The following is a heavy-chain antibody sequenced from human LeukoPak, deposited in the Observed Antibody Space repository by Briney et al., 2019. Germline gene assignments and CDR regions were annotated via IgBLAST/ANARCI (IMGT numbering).Heavy chain of an antibody. J-gene: IGHJ4*02. Sequence: SETLSLTCTVSGDSISSDYWSWIRQPPGKGLEWIGYIYYSGSTNYNPSLKSRVTISVDTSKNQFSLKLSSVTAADAAVYYCAGGKQWLAFDYWGQGTLVTVSS. CDR1: GDSISSDY. V-gene: IGHV4-59*01. CDR2: IYYSGST. D-gene: IGHD6-19*01. CDR3: AGGKQWLAFDY.